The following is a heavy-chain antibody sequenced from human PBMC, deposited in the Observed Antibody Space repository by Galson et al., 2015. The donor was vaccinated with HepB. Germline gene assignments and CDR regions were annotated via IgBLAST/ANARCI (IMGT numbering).Heavy chain of an antibody. D-gene: IGHD3-22*01. CDR2: IIPIFNTP. V-gene: IGHV1-69*13. Sequence: SVKVSCKASGGTFSSYAISWVRQAPGQGLEWMGGIIPIFNTPKYAQRFQGRVTIIADESTSTAYMELSSLRSEDTAVYYCASRRGTDYFSSSGYYDPGIFFEHWGQGTLVAVSS. CDR3: ASRRGTDYFSSSGYYDPGIFFEH. CDR1: GGTFSSYA. J-gene: IGHJ1*01.